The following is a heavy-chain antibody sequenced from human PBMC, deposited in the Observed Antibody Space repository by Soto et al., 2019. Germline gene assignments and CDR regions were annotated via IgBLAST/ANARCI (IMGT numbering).Heavy chain of an antibody. D-gene: IGHD6-13*01. CDR1: GYTFSGHY. Sequence: QVQLVQSRAEVRKPGASVKVSCNVTGYTFSGHYLHWVRQAPGQGLEWMGWINPKSGGTNYAQKFQDRVTMTADTSVSAASMELTSLRYDDTAVFYCARGLYSSPAYCFDSWGQGTLVTVSS. CDR2: INPKSGGT. V-gene: IGHV1-2*02. J-gene: IGHJ4*02. CDR3: ARGLYSSPAYCFDS.